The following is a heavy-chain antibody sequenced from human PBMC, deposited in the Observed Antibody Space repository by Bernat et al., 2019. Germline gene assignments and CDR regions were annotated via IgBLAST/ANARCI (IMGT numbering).Heavy chain of an antibody. V-gene: IGHV3-33*01. Sequence: QVQPVESGGGVVQPGRSLRLSCAASGFTFSSYGMHWVRQAPGKGLEWVAVIWYDGSNKYYADSVKGRFTISRDNSKNTLYLQMNSLRAEDTAVYYCARGWGTIFGVVYWGQGTLVTVSS. D-gene: IGHD3-3*01. CDR3: ARGWGTIFGVVY. CDR1: GFTFSSYG. J-gene: IGHJ4*02. CDR2: IWYDGSNK.